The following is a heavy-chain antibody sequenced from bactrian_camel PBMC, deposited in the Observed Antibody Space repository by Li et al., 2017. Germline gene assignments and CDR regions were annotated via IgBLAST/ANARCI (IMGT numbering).Heavy chain of an antibody. Sequence: HVQLVESGGGSVQAGGSLRLSCEVSGNIDGTNCIGWFRQAPGKDREGVAHIVYAGSTTYADSVKGRFTIDKDNAKNTLYLQMNGLKPEDTAMYYCAVTFGDDCTVIAWREFGMDHWGKGTQVTVS. CDR2: IVYAGST. J-gene: IGHJ7*01. D-gene: IGHD1*01. V-gene: IGHV3S53*01. CDR1: GNIDGTNC.